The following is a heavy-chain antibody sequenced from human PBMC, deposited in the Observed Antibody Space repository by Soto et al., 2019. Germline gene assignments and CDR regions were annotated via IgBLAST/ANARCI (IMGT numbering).Heavy chain of an antibody. CDR1: GGSISSGGYY. Sequence: SETLSLTCTVSGGSISSGGYYWSWIRQHPGKGLEWIGYIYYSGSTYYNPSLKSRVTISVDTSKNQFSLKLSSVTAADTAVYYCARDSITIFGVVNDAFDIWGQGTMVTVSS. CDR2: IYYSGST. CDR3: ARDSITIFGVVNDAFDI. J-gene: IGHJ3*02. V-gene: IGHV4-31*03. D-gene: IGHD3-3*01.